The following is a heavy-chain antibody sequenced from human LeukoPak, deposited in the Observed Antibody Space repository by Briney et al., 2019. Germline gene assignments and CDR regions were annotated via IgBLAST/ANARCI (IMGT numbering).Heavy chain of an antibody. CDR1: GFTFSSYG. CDR3: AKDQLGYCSSTSCPIDH. CDR2: IRYDGSNK. Sequence: PGGSLRLSCAASGFTFSSYGMHWVRQAPGKGLEWVAFIRYDGSNKYYADSVKGRFTISRDNSKNTLYLQMNSLRAEDTAVYYCAKDQLGYCSSTSCPIDHWGQGTLVTVSS. J-gene: IGHJ4*02. D-gene: IGHD2-2*01. V-gene: IGHV3-30*02.